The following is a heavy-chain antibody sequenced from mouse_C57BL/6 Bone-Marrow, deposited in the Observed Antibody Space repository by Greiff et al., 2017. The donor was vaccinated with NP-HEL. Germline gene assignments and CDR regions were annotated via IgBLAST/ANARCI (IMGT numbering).Heavy chain of an antibody. CDR3: ARHYGYVFDC. J-gene: IGHJ2*01. Sequence: EVQLQQSGPVLVKPGASVKMSCKASGYTFTDYYMNWVKQSHGKSLEWIGVINPYNGGTSYNQKFKGKATLTVDTSSSTAYMVLNSLTSEDSAVYYCARHYGYVFDCWGQGTTLAVSS. CDR2: INPYNGGT. CDR1: GYTFTDYY. D-gene: IGHD2-2*01. V-gene: IGHV1-19*01.